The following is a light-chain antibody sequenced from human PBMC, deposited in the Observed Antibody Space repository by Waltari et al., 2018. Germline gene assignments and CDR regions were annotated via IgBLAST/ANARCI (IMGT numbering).Light chain of an antibody. V-gene: IGLV1-40*01. CDR1: TPNIGARFA. Sequence: SVLTQPPSVSGAPGQRVTIPCTGRTPNIGARFAVHWYQQLPGTAPKLLIYDTTNRPSGVPDRFSGSRSGTSASLAISGLQPEDEADYYCQSYDHTLSASVFGGGTKLTVL. J-gene: IGLJ2*01. CDR3: QSYDHTLSASV. CDR2: DTT.